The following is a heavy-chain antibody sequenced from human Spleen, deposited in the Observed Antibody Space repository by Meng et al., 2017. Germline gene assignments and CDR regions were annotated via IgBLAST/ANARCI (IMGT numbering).Heavy chain of an antibody. CDR3: ARGPRITVAGGWFDP. CDR2: INHSGST. V-gene: IGHV4-34*01. J-gene: IGHJ5*02. D-gene: IGHD4-11*01. CDR1: GGSISCDD. Sequence: SGTRRCKPPCPRSPPCAVDGGSISCDDWTWTRQPPGKGLEWIGEINHSGSTTYNPSLKSQATISVDTSKNQFSLKLNSVTAADTAVYYCARGPRITVAGGWFDPWGQGTLVPSPQ.